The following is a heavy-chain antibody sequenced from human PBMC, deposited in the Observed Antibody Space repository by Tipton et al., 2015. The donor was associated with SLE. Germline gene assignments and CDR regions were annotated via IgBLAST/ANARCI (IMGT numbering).Heavy chain of an antibody. J-gene: IGHJ3*01. D-gene: IGHD1-7*01. CDR2: INTDGSSA. V-gene: IGHV3-74*01. CDR1: GFTFIDDA. Sequence: SLRLSCVASGFTFIDDAMSWVRQVPGKGLVWVARINTDGSSANYADSVKGRFTISRDNAKNTLYLQMNSLRADDMAIYYCGRDLNYVFDVWGQGTMVTVSS. CDR3: GRDLNYVFDV.